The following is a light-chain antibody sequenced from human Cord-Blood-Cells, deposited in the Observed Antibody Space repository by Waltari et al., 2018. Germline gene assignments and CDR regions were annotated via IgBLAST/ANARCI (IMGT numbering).Light chain of an antibody. CDR1: QSISSY. CDR3: QQYDSTPWT. Sequence: DIQMTQSPSSLSASVGDRVTITCQASQSISSYLNWYQQKPGKAPKLLIYDASNLQSGVPSRFSGSGSGTDFTLTISSLQPEDIATYYCQQYDSTPWTFGPGTKVEIK. V-gene: IGKV1-39*01. CDR2: DAS. J-gene: IGKJ1*01.